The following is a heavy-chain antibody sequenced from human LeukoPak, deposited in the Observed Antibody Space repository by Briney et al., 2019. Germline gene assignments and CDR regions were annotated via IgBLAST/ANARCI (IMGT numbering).Heavy chain of an antibody. D-gene: IGHD6-13*01. CDR2: ISGSGGST. Sequence: GGSLRLSCAASGFTSSSYAMSWVRQAPGKGLEWVSAISGSGGSTYYADSVKGRFTISRDNSKNTLYLQMNSLRAEDTAVYYCAKDRWSIGTGDAFDIWGQGTMVTVSS. CDR1: GFTSSSYA. V-gene: IGHV3-23*01. CDR3: AKDRWSIGTGDAFDI. J-gene: IGHJ3*02.